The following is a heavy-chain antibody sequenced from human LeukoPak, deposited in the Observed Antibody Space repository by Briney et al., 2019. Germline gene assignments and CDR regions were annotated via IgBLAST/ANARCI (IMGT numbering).Heavy chain of an antibody. CDR1: GFTFSGYS. CDR2: ISTTSDYI. V-gene: IGHV3-21*01. Sequence: GGPLRLSCAASGFTFSGYSMNWVRQAPGKGLEWVSSISTTSDYIHYADSLKGRVAISRDNAKNSLYLQMNSLRAEDTAVYYCARGGIYSQGFDYWGQGSLVTVSS. D-gene: IGHD6-13*01. CDR3: ARGGIYSQGFDY. J-gene: IGHJ4*02.